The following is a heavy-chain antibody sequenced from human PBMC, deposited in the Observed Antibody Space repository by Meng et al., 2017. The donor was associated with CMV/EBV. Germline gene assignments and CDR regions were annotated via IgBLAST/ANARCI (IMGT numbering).Heavy chain of an antibody. V-gene: IGHV4-39*07. J-gene: IGHJ4*02. CDR1: GGSISSSSYY. CDR3: ASIVGAQDY. D-gene: IGHD1-26*01. CDR2: IYYSGST. Sequence: QLPLTGSVPGTGKPSGTLSLTCTGSGGSISSSSYYWGWIRQPPGKGLEWIGSIYYSGSTYYNPSLKSRVTISVDTSKNQFSLKLSSVTAADTAVYYCASIVGAQDYWGQGTLVTVSS.